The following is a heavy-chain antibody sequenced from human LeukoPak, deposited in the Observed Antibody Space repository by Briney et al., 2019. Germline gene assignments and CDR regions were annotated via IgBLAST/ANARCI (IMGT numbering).Heavy chain of an antibody. V-gene: IGHV4-4*02. CDR3: ASLGDFDI. D-gene: IGHD3-10*01. Sequence: SGTLSLTCGVSGGSITSTNYWTWVRQPPGKGLEWIGHTYYNGNTNYSPSLKSRVTISIDMSKNQFSLKLSSVTAADTAVYYCASLGDFDIWGQGTMVTVSS. CDR1: GGSITSTNY. J-gene: IGHJ3*02. CDR2: TYYNGNT.